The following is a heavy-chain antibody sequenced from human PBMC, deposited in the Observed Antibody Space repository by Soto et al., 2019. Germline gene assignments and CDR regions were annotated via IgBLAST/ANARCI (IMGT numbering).Heavy chain of an antibody. CDR1: GFTLSSYA. CDR3: ARDNLYYDFWSGSWGCFDP. CDR2: ISYDGSNK. J-gene: IGHJ5*02. D-gene: IGHD3-3*01. V-gene: IGHV3-30-3*01. Sequence: QVQLVESGGGVVQPGRSLRLSCAASGFTLSSYAMHWVRQAPGKGLEWVAVISYDGSNKYYADSVKGRFTISRNNSENTMYLQRNSVSADDTAVYYCARDNLYYDFWSGSWGCFDPWGQGTLVTVSS.